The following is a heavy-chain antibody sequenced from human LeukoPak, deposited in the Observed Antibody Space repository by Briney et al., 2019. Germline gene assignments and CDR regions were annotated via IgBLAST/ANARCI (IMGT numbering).Heavy chain of an antibody. Sequence: SETLSLTCTVSGCSISSSNYYWAWVRQPPGQGLEWIASIYYSGTTYYNPSLKSRVTISVDTSRNQFSLNLSSVTAADTAVYYCARSPTKRVTEDYWGQGMLVTVSS. CDR1: GCSISSSNYY. D-gene: IGHD5-18*01. CDR2: IYYSGTT. V-gene: IGHV4-39*07. CDR3: ARSPTKRVTEDY. J-gene: IGHJ4*02.